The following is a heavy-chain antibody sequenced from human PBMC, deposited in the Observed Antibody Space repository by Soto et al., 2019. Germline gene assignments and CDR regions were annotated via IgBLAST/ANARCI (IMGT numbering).Heavy chain of an antibody. J-gene: IGHJ6*02. CDR3: EREMGATTVTPLAGMDV. CDR2: INPNSGGT. D-gene: IGHD4-17*01. Sequence: ASVKVSCKASGYTFTGYYMHWVRQAPGQGLEGMGWINPNSGGTNYAQKFQGRVTMTRDTSISTAYMDLSRLRSDDTAVYYGEREMGATTVTPLAGMDVWGQGTTVTVSS. CDR1: GYTFTGYY. V-gene: IGHV1-2*02.